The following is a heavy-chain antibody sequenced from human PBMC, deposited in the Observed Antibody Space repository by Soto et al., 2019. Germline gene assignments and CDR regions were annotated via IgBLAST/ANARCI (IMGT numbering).Heavy chain of an antibody. J-gene: IGHJ4*02. V-gene: IGHV3-7*01. D-gene: IGHD1-26*01. CDR3: AKPQRDGSSKEIEFGY. Sequence: GGALRLSCAAPGFPFSSYWMSWVPPAPGEGLEWVANIKQDGSEKYYADSVKGRFTISRDNSKNTLYLQMNSLRAEDTAVYYCAKPQRDGSSKEIEFGYWGQGTLVTVSS. CDR2: IKQDGSEK. CDR1: GFPFSSYW.